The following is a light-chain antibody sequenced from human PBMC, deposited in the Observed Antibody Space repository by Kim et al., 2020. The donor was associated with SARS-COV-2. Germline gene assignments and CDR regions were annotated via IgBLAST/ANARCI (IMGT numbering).Light chain of an antibody. Sequence: EIVLTQSPGTLSLSPGERATLPSRASPSVGKNNLAWFNHKPGQAPRLLIHGASGRSAGISDGFSGSESGTDFTLTISRVEPEDFAVFYCQQYANSPITFGQGTRLEIK. V-gene: IGKV3-20*01. CDR2: GAS. CDR1: PSVGKNN. CDR3: QQYANSPIT. J-gene: IGKJ5*01.